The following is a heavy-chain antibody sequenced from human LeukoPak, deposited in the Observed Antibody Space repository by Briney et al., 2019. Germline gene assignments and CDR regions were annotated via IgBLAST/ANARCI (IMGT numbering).Heavy chain of an antibody. D-gene: IGHD3-22*01. Sequence: GGSLRLTCAACGFIFSTYAMSCVRQAPGKGLEWVSAISSNGGITYYADSVKGRFTISRDNSKNTLFLQANSLRAEDTAVYYCAKAWSSGVSGYLISFDFWGQGTLVTVSS. CDR3: AKAWSSGVSGYLISFDF. J-gene: IGHJ4*02. CDR2: ISSNGGIT. V-gene: IGHV3-23*01. CDR1: GFIFSTYA.